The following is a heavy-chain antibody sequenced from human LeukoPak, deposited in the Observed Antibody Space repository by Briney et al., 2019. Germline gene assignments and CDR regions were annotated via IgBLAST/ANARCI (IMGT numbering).Heavy chain of an antibody. CDR3: ARAYQLLWGGWFDP. V-gene: IGHV1-8*01. CDR2: MNPNSGNT. D-gene: IGHD2-2*01. Sequence: ASVKVSCKASGYTFTSYDINWVRQATGQGLEWMGWMNPNSGNTGYAQKFQGRVTMTGNTSISTAYMELSSLRSEDTAVYYCARAYQLLWGGWFDPWGQGTLVTVSS. J-gene: IGHJ5*02. CDR1: GYTFTSYD.